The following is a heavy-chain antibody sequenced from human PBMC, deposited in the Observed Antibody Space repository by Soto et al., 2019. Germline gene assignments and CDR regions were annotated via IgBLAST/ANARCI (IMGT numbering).Heavy chain of an antibody. CDR2: ISAYNGNT. D-gene: IGHD3-16*01. V-gene: IGHV1-18*01. J-gene: IGHJ6*02. Sequence: ASVKVSCKASGYNFTSYGISWVRQAPGQGLEWMGWISAYNGNTNYAQKLQGRVTMTTDTSTSTAYMELRSLRSDDTAVYYCARDRWGSKDHYGMDVWGQGTTVTVSS. CDR3: ARDRWGSKDHYGMDV. CDR1: GYNFTSYG.